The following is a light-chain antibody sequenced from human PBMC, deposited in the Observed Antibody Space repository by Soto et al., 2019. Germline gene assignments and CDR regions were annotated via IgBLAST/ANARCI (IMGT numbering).Light chain of an antibody. V-gene: IGLV2-14*01. CDR2: DVS. CDR3: SSYTSSSTLDVV. CDR1: SSDVGGYNY. J-gene: IGLJ2*01. Sequence: QSALTQPASVSGSHGQSITISCTGTSSDVGGYNYVSWYQQHPGKAPKLIIYDVSNRPSGVSNRFSGSKSGNTASLTISGLQAEDEADYYCSSYTSSSTLDVVFGGGTKLTVL.